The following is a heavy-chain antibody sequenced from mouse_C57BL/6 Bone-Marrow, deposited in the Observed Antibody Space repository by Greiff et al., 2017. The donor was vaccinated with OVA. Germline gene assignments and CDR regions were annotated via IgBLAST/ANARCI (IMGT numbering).Heavy chain of an antibody. J-gene: IGHJ2*01. Sequence: VQLQQSGAELVRPGASVKLSCKASGYTFTDYYINWVKQRPGQGLEWIARIYPGSGNTYYNEKFKGKATLTAEKSPSPAYMQLSSLTSEDSAVYFCARGGLGPFDYWGQGTTLTVSS. CDR3: ARGGLGPFDY. CDR2: IYPGSGNT. D-gene: IGHD4-1*01. CDR1: GYTFTDYY. V-gene: IGHV1-76*01.